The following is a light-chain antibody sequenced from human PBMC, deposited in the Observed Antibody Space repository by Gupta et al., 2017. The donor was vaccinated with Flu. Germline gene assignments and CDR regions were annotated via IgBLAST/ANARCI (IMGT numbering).Light chain of an antibody. V-gene: IGKV2-28*01. J-gene: IGKJ1*01. CDR2: LGS. Sequence: DIVMTQSPLSLPVTPGEAASISCRSSESLLHSAGFYYLEWYLQKPGQSPQLLIYLGSNRASGGPDRFSGSGSGTDFTRKISRGEAEDVGIYYCRRALQNWTFGQGTRVEIK. CDR1: ESLLHSAGFYY. CDR3: RRALQNWT.